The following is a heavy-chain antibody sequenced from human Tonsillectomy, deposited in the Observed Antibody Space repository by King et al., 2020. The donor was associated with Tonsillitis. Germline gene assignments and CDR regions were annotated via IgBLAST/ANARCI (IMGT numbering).Heavy chain of an antibody. CDR2: INSGGTSI. Sequence: VQLVESGGGLVKPGGSLRLSCAASGFIFSTHNMVWVRQTAERGLEWVASINSGGTSIYYADSVKGRFTISRDNDKRSVYLQMDSLRVEDTALYYCARRAAVRGVDYGGRGTLVTVSS. J-gene: IGHJ4*02. CDR1: GFIFSTHN. CDR3: ARRAAVRGVDY. V-gene: IGHV3-21*01. D-gene: IGHD3-10*01.